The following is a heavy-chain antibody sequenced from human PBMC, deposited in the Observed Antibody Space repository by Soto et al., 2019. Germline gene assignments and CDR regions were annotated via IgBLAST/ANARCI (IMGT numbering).Heavy chain of an antibody. J-gene: IGHJ4*02. CDR3: TTSIIGAVTGH. Sequence: EGQLVESGGGLVKPGGSLRLSCAASGFTFSNAWMNWVRQAPGKGLEWVGRIRSNADGGTTDYAAPVKGRFTFSRDDSENTLFLQMNSLKTEDTAVYYCTTSIIGAVTGHWGQGTLVTVSS. CDR2: IRSNADGGTT. D-gene: IGHD3-3*01. V-gene: IGHV3-15*07. CDR1: GFTFSNAW.